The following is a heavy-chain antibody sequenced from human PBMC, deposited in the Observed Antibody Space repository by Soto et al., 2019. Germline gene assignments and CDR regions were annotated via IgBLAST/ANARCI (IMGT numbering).Heavy chain of an antibody. Sequence: GGSLRLSCAASGFTFSSYAMSWVRQAPGKGLEWVSAISGSGGSTYYADSVKGRFTISRDNSKNTLYLQMNSLRAEDTAVYYCARGYSSSWYYFDYWGQGTLVTVSS. CDR2: ISGSGGST. J-gene: IGHJ4*02. D-gene: IGHD6-13*01. V-gene: IGHV3-23*01. CDR1: GFTFSSYA. CDR3: ARGYSSSWYYFDY.